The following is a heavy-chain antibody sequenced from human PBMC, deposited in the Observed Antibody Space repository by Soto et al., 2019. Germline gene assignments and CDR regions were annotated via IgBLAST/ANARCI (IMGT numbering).Heavy chain of an antibody. D-gene: IGHD3-10*01. CDR1: GYTFTSYG. CDR2: ISAYNGNT. CDR3: ARDPPITMVRGAADY. V-gene: IGHV1-18*01. Sequence: ASVKVSCKASGYTFTSYGISWVRQAPGQGLEWMGWISAYNGNTNYAQKLQGRVTMTTDTSTSTAYMELRSLRSDDTAVYYCARDPPITMVRGAADYWGQGTLVTSPQ. J-gene: IGHJ4*02.